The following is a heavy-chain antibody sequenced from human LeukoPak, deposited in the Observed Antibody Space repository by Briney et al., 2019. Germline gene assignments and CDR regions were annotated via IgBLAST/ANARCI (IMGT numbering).Heavy chain of an antibody. CDR3: ASYDSGSYVGLYYYYYMDV. V-gene: IGHV1-8*01. D-gene: IGHD3-10*01. J-gene: IGHJ6*03. CDR2: MNPNSGNT. CDR1: GYTFTSYD. Sequence: EASVKVSCKASGYTFTSYDINWVRQATGQGLEWMGWMNPNSGNTGYAQKFQGRVTMTRNTSISTAYMELSSLRSEDTAVYYCASYDSGSYVGLYYYYYMDVWGKGTTVTVSS.